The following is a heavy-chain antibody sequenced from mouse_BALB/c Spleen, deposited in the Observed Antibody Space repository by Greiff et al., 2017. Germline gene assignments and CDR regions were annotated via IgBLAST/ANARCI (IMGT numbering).Heavy chain of an antibody. J-gene: IGHJ2*01. CDR2: ISSGGSYT. Sequence: EVQLVESGGGLVKPGGSLKLSCAASGFTFSSYTMSWVRQTPEKRLEWVATISSGGSYTYYPDSVKGRFTISRDNAKNTLYLQMSSLKSEDTAMYYCTRGEDYYGSSSYFDYWGQGTTLTVSS. CDR3: TRGEDYYGSSSYFDY. CDR1: GFTFSSYT. V-gene: IGHV5-6-4*01. D-gene: IGHD1-1*01.